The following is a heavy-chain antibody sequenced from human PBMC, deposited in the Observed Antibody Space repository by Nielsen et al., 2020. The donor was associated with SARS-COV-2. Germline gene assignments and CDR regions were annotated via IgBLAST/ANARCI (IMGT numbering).Heavy chain of an antibody. D-gene: IGHD3-9*01. J-gene: IGHJ4*02. CDR3: AKDRAIFMIYFTRGGPDF. CDR1: GFNFNNHG. V-gene: IGHV3-30*18. CDR2: ISYEGSKQ. Sequence: GESLKISCAASGFNFNNHGMHWVRQAPGKGLEWVAYISYEGSKQYYADSVKGRFTISSDYSKSTLYLQMNSLRGEDTAVYYCAKDRAIFMIYFTRGGPDFWGQGTLVTVSS.